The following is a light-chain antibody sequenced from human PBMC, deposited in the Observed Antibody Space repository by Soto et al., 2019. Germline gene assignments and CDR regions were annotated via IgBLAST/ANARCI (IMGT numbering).Light chain of an antibody. J-gene: IGKJ2*01. CDR3: QQYVHSPHT. V-gene: IGKV3-20*01. CDR2: GAS. CDR1: QRITWNY. Sequence: DIVLTQSPGTLSLSPGETATLSCRAGQRITWNYVAWYQQKPGQAPSLLIYGASIRATGVPDRFSGSGSGTDFTLPISRLEPEDFAVYYCQQYVHSPHTFGQGTNLEIK.